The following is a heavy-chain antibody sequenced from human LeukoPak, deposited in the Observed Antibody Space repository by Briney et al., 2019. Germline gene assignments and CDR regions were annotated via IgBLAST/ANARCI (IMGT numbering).Heavy chain of an antibody. D-gene: IGHD3-22*01. Sequence: GGSLRLSCAATGFTFSNYAIHWGRQAPGKGLEWVAFISDDGSRQHYADSVKGRFTISRDDAKNALYLQMNSLRVEDTAVYYCGGGDSSGSPDYWGQGTLVTVSS. CDR2: ISDDGSRQ. J-gene: IGHJ4*02. CDR3: GGGDSSGSPDY. CDR1: GFTFSNYA. V-gene: IGHV3-30-3*01.